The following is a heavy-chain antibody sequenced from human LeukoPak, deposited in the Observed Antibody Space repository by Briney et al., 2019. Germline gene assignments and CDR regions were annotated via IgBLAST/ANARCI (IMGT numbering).Heavy chain of an antibody. D-gene: IGHD6-19*01. CDR2: ISYDGSNK. CDR1: GFTFSSYA. Sequence: PGGSLRLSCAASGFTFSSYAMHWVRQAPGKGLEWVAVISYDGSNKYYADSVKGRFTISRDNSKNTLYLQMNSLRAEDTAVYYCAKDRSPPPAVAGRFDYWGQGTLVTVSS. J-gene: IGHJ4*02. V-gene: IGHV3-30-3*01. CDR3: AKDRSPPPAVAGRFDY.